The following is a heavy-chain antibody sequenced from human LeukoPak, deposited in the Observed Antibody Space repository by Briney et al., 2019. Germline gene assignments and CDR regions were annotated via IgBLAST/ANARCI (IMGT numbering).Heavy chain of an antibody. CDR1: GGSISYYY. V-gene: IGHV4-59*12. Sequence: SETLSLTCTVSGGSISYYYWSWIRQPPGKGLEWIGYIYYSGSTNYNSSFKSRVTISVDTSKNQFSLKLSSVTAADTAVYYCARGPRPGRDDYWGQGTLVTVSS. CDR2: IYYSGST. J-gene: IGHJ4*02. D-gene: IGHD2-2*01. CDR3: ARGPRPGRDDY.